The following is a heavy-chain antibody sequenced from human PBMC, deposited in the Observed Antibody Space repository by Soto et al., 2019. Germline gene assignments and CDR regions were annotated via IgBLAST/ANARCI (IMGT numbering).Heavy chain of an antibody. Sequence: EVHLVESGGGLVQPGGSLRLSCVVSGFTFSDHYMDWVRQAPGKGPEWVARTKNKAKSYTREYAASVKGRFTISRDDSQNSVCLQMSSLQIEDTAVYYCARSYYDILTDRYYYDYWGQGTLVTVSS. CDR2: TKNKAKSYTR. CDR1: GFTFSDHY. D-gene: IGHD3-9*01. V-gene: IGHV3-72*01. CDR3: ARSYYDILTDRYYYDY. J-gene: IGHJ4*02.